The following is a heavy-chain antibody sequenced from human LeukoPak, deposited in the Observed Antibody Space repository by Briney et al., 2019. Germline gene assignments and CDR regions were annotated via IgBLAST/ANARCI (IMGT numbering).Heavy chain of an antibody. CDR2: INHSGST. CDR1: GGSFSGYY. Sequence: SETLSLTCAVYGGSFSGYYWSCIRQPPGKGLEWIGEINHSGSTNYNPSLKSRVTISVDTSKNQFSLKLSSVTAADTAVYYCARGTTLDYWGQGTLVTVSS. V-gene: IGHV4-34*01. D-gene: IGHD1-7*01. CDR3: ARGTTLDY. J-gene: IGHJ4*02.